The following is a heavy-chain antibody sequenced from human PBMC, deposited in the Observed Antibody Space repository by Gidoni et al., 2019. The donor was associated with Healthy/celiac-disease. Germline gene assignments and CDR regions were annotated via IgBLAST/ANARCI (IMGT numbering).Heavy chain of an antibody. Sequence: QVQLVQSGAEVKKPGSSVKVSCKASGGTFSSYDISWVRQAPGQGLEWMGRIIPIRVIANFAQQFPGRVTLTADTSPSTAYMALSSLRSEDTAVYSCAAVKLRDYDILTGYSMRYWGQGTLVTVSS. V-gene: IGHV1-69*04. CDR3: AAVKLRDYDILTGYSMRY. D-gene: IGHD3-9*01. CDR2: IIPIRVIA. J-gene: IGHJ4*02. CDR1: GGTFSSYD.